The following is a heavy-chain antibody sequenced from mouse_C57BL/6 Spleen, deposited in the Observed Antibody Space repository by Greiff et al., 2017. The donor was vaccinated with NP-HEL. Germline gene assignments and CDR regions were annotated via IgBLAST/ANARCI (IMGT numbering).Heavy chain of an antibody. CDR3: AREGSSGSSYYAMDY. V-gene: IGHV1-4*01. CDR2: INPSSGYT. J-gene: IGHJ4*01. CDR1: GYTFTSYT. D-gene: IGHD3-2*02. Sequence: QVHVKQSGAELARPGASVKMSCKASGYTFTSYTMHWVKQRPGQGLEWIGYINPSSGYTKYNQKFKDKATLTADKSSSTAYMQLSSLTSEDSAVYYCAREGSSGSSYYAMDYWGQGTSVTVSS.